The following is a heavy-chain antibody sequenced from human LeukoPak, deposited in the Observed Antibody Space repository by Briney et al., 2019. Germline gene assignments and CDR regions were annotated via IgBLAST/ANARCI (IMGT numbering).Heavy chain of an antibody. CDR3: ARQEYSSSSMEVNFDY. CDR2: IYYSGST. CDR1: GGSISSYY. J-gene: IGHJ4*02. V-gene: IGHV4-59*08. D-gene: IGHD6-6*01. Sequence: SETLSLTCTVSGGSISSYYWSWIRQPPGKGLEWIGYIYYSGSTNHNPSLKSRVTISLDTSKNQFSLKLSSVTAADTAVYYCARQEYSSSSMEVNFDYWGQGTLVTVFS.